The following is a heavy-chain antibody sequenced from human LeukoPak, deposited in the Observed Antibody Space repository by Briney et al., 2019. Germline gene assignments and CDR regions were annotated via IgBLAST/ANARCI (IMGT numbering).Heavy chain of an antibody. CDR2: SSAYNGNT. V-gene: IGHV1-18*01. J-gene: IGHJ4*02. CDR3: ARATRIAAAGTIDY. CDR1: GYTFTSYG. Sequence: ASLKVSCKASGYTFTSYGITWVRQAPGQGLEWMGWSSAYNGNTNYAQKLQGRVTTTTDTSTSTAYMELRSLRSDDTAVYYCARATRIAAAGTIDYWGQGTLVTVSS. D-gene: IGHD6-13*01.